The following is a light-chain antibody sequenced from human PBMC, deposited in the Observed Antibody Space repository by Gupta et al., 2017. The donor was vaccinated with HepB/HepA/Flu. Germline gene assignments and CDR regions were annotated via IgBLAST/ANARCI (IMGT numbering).Light chain of an antibody. V-gene: IGLV2-14*03. J-gene: IGLJ2*01. CDR2: DVS. CDR1: SSDVGGSNY. Sequence: QSALTQPASLSGSPGQSITIPCPGTSSDVGGSNYVSWYQHHPGKAPKLMIYDVSNRPSGVSNRFSGSKSGNTASLTISGLRAEDEADYYCSSYTSSSTLVFGGGTRLTVL. CDR3: SSYTSSSTLV.